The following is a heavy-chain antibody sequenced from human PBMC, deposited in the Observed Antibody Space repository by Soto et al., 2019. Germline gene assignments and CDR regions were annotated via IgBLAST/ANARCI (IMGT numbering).Heavy chain of an antibody. D-gene: IGHD6-13*01. Sequence: QVQLVESGGGVVQPGRSLRLSCAASGFTFSRYGMHWVRQAPGKGLEWVAAIWYDGSNKYYADSVKGPFTISRDSSKNTQYLQMNSLRAEDTAVYYCTRSSSSAFDIWGQGTMVTVSS. J-gene: IGHJ3*02. CDR2: IWYDGSNK. CDR3: TRSSSSAFDI. CDR1: GFTFSRYG. V-gene: IGHV3-33*01.